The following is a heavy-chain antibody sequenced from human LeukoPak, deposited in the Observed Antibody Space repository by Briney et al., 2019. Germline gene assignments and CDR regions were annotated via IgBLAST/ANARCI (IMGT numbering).Heavy chain of an antibody. CDR3: AKQSLYDSSGHFHY. D-gene: IGHD3-22*01. Sequence: GGSLRLSCAASGFTFSSYAMTWVRQAPGKGLEWVSTITGSGGYTYYADSVKGRFTISRDNSKNTLFSRMNSLRAEDTAVYFCAKQSLYDSSGHFHYWGQGTLVTVSS. CDR2: ITGSGGYT. J-gene: IGHJ4*02. V-gene: IGHV3-23*01. CDR1: GFTFSSYA.